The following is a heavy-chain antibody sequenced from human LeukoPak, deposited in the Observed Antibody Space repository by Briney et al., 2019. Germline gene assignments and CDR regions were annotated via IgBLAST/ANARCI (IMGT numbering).Heavy chain of an antibody. CDR1: GGTFSSYA. CDR3: TAAGGGDYYYYGMDV. CDR2: IIPILGIA. J-gene: IGHJ6*02. Sequence: SVKVSCKASGGTFSSYAIRWVRQAPGQGLEWMGRIIPILGIANYAQKFQGRVTITADKSTSTAYMELSSLRSEDTAVYYCTAAGGGDYYYYGMDVWGQGTTVTVSS. V-gene: IGHV1-69*04. D-gene: IGHD6-13*01.